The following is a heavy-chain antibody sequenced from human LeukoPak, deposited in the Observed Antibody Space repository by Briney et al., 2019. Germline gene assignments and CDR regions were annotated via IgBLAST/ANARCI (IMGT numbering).Heavy chain of an antibody. CDR2: IKQDGSGE. CDR3: AKGYSSYANRFDP. Sequence: GGSLRLSCSASGFTFTSYGMHWVRQAPGKGLQWVASIKQDGSGEYYVGSVRGRFTISRDNAKSSLYLQMNSLRVEDTAIYYCAKGYSSYANRFDPWGQGALVTVSS. D-gene: IGHD1-1*01. J-gene: IGHJ5*02. V-gene: IGHV3-7*05. CDR1: GFTFTSYG.